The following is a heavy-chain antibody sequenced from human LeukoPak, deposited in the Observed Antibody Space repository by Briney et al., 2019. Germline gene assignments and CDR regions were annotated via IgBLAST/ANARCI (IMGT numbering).Heavy chain of an antibody. J-gene: IGHJ4*02. CDR1: GYSFISYW. Sequence: RESLKISCKGSGYSFISYWISWWRQMPEKGLEGMERIDPSDSYTNYSPTFQGHVPISADQSISPAYLPCSSLKPSDTAMHYCASQLYSRGWVTCWGQGTLVTVSS. V-gene: IGHV5-10-1*01. CDR3: ASQLYSRGWVTC. CDR2: IDPSDSYT. D-gene: IGHD6-19*01.